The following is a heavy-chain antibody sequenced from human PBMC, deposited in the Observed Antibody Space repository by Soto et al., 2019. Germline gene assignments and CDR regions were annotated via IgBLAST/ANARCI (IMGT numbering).Heavy chain of an antibody. CDR2: TYYSGTT. CDR3: ARLAYSHYST. J-gene: IGHJ4*02. Sequence: PSETLSLTCTVSGGSIKVGGYYWGWIRQPPGKGLEWVATTYYSGTTYYNPSLKSRLTISLDTSRNQFSLDLTSVTAADTAVYYCARLAYSHYSTWGQGTLVTVSS. V-gene: IGHV4-39*01. D-gene: IGHD5-12*01. CDR1: GGSIKVGGYY.